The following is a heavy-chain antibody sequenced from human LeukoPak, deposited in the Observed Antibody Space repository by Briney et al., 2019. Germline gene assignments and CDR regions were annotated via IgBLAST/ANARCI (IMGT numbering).Heavy chain of an antibody. Sequence: GGSLRLSCAASGFTFSSYGMHWVRQAPGKGLEWVAVISYDGSNKYYADSVKGRFTISRDNSKNTLYLQMNSLRAEDTAVHYCAKSIAVAGPFDYWGQGTLVTVSS. J-gene: IGHJ4*02. CDR2: ISYDGSNK. CDR3: AKSIAVAGPFDY. V-gene: IGHV3-30*18. D-gene: IGHD6-19*01. CDR1: GFTFSSYG.